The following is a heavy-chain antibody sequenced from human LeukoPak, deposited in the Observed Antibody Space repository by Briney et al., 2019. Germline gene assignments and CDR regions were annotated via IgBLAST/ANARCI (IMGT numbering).Heavy chain of an antibody. D-gene: IGHD2-15*01. CDR2: ISGSGGST. CDR1: GFTFSSYA. J-gene: IGHJ4*02. V-gene: IGHV3-23*01. CDR3: AKGVADCSGGSCWYFDY. Sequence: GGSPRLSCAASGFTFSSYAMSWVRQAPGKGLEWVSAISGSGGSTYYADSVKGRFTISRDNSKNTLYLQMNSLRAEDTAVYYCAKGVADCSGGSCWYFDYWGQGTLVTVSP.